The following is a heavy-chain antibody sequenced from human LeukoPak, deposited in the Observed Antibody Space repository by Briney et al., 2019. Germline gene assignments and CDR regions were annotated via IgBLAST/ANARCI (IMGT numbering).Heavy chain of an antibody. Sequence: PGGSLRLSCAASRFTFSSYGMDWVRQAPGKGREWVAFIRYDGSNKYYADSVKGRFTISRDNSKNTLYLQMNSLRAEDEAVYYCAKLNRIVGAFGAFDFWGQGTMVTVSS. CDR3: AKLNRIVGAFGAFDF. CDR2: IRYDGSNK. V-gene: IGHV3-30*02. J-gene: IGHJ3*01. D-gene: IGHD1-26*01. CDR1: RFTFSSYG.